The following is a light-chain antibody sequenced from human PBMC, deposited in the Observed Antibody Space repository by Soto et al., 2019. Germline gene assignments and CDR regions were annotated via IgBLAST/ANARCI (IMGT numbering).Light chain of an antibody. J-gene: IGLJ2*01. CDR1: SGSIASNY. Sequence: NFMLTQPHSVSESPGKTVTISCTRSSGSIASNYVQWYRQRPDSAPTSVIYENNYRPSGVPDRFSGSIDSSSNSASLTISGLTTEDEADYCCQSYDSSYVVFGGGTKLTVL. CDR3: QSYDSSYVV. CDR2: ENN. V-gene: IGLV6-57*04.